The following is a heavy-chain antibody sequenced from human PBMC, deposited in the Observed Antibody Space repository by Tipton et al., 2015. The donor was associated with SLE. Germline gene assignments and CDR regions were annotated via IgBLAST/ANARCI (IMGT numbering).Heavy chain of an antibody. CDR1: GFTFSSYA. D-gene: IGHD2-15*01. CDR2: ISGSGGST. Sequence: SLRLSCAASGFTFSSYAMSWVRQAPGKGLEWVSAISGSGGSTYYADSVKGRFTISRDNSKNTLYLQMNSLRAEDTAVYYCARDLRYCSGGSCHENWYFDLWGRGTLVTVSS. CDR3: ARDLRYCSGGSCHENWYFDL. J-gene: IGHJ2*01. V-gene: IGHV3-23*01.